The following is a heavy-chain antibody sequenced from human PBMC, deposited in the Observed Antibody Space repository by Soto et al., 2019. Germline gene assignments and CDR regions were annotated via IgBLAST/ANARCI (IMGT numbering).Heavy chain of an antibody. CDR2: INPSGGST. V-gene: IGHV1-46*01. D-gene: IGHD6-19*01. J-gene: IGHJ4*02. CDR3: ARDLTHGSSGWYRY. CDR1: GYTFTSYY. Sequence: VASVKVSCKASGYTFTSYYMHWVRQAHGQGLEWMGIINPSGGSTSYAQKKQGRVTMTRDTSTSTVYMELSRQRSEDTVVYCCARDLTHGSSGWYRYWGQGTLVTVSS.